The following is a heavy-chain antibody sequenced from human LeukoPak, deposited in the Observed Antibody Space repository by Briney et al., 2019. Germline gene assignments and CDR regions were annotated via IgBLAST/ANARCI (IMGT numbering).Heavy chain of an antibody. D-gene: IGHD3-10*01. CDR2: VSGSGGST. J-gene: IGHJ6*03. Sequence: GGTLRLSCAASGFNFSTYGMSWVRQAPGKGLEWVSLVSGSGGSTYYGDSVKGRFTISRDNAKNSLYLQMNSLRAEDTALYYCAREAPYYYGSGSPDYYYYYMDVWGKGTTVTVSS. V-gene: IGHV3-23*01. CDR1: GFNFSTYG. CDR3: AREAPYYYGSGSPDYYYYYMDV.